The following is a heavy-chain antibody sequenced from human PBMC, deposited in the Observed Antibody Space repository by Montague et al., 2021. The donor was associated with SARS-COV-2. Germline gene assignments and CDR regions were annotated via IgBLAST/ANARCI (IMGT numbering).Heavy chain of an antibody. CDR2: ISYDGSTT. J-gene: IGHJ4*02. Sequence: SLRLSCAASGFTFSSYGMHWLRQAPGKGLEWVAVISYDGSTTYYADSVKGRFTISRDNSKNTLYLQMNSLRGEDTAVYYCARDSMITFGGLITSEVYYFDYWGQGTMVTVSS. CDR1: GFTFSSYG. V-gene: IGHV3-30*03. D-gene: IGHD3-16*02. CDR3: ARDSMITFGGLITSEVYYFDY.